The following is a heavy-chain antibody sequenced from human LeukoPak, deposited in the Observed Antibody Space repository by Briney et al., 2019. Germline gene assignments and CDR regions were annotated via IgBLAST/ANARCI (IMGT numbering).Heavy chain of an antibody. J-gene: IGHJ4*02. V-gene: IGHV3-23*01. D-gene: IGHD3-9*01. CDR1: GFIFSNYA. CDR3: AKWGDYDVLTGYYVSDF. CDR2: ISGRSDNT. Sequence: GASLRLSCAASGFIFSNYAMYWVRQAPGKGLEWVSAISGRSDNTYYADSVKGRFTLSRDSSKNTLYLQMSSLRADDTAVYYCAKWGDYDVLTGYYVSDFWGQRTLVTVSS.